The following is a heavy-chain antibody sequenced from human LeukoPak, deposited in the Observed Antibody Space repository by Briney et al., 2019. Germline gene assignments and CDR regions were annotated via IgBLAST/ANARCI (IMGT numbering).Heavy chain of an antibody. CDR3: ARDPGYCSGGSCYSGAFDI. CDR2: INPNSGGT. Sequence: GASVKVSCKASGYTFTGYYMHWVRQAPGQGLEWMGWINPNSGGTNYAQKFQGWVTMTRDTSISTAYMELGRLRSDDTAVYYCARDPGYCSGGSCYSGAFDIWGQGTMVTVSS. V-gene: IGHV1-2*04. J-gene: IGHJ3*02. D-gene: IGHD2-15*01. CDR1: GYTFTGYY.